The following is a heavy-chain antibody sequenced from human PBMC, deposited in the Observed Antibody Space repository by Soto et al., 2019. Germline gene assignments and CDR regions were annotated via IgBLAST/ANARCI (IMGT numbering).Heavy chain of an antibody. D-gene: IGHD2-15*01. Sequence: ASVKVSCKASGYTFTSYYMHWVRQAPGQGLEWMGIINPSGGSTSYAQKFQGRVTMTRDTSTSTVYMELSSLRSEDTAVYYCASSFCGGSCYLAYYYYGMDVWVQGTTVTVSS. V-gene: IGHV1-46*01. J-gene: IGHJ6*02. CDR1: GYTFTSYY. CDR2: INPSGGST. CDR3: ASSFCGGSCYLAYYYYGMDV.